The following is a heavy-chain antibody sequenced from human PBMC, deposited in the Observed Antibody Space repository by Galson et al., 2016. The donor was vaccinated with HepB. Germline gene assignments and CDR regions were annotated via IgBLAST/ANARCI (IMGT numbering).Heavy chain of an antibody. D-gene: IGHD3-3*01. CDR1: GFTFSSYA. J-gene: IGHJ4*02. V-gene: IGHV3-23*01. CDR2: ISASGGST. CDR3: AKDGGYYDFWSSYYWGFDY. Sequence: SLRLSCAASGFTFSSYAMSWVRQAPGKGLEWVSAISASGGSTYNADSVKGRFTISSDNSKNTLYLQMNSLRAEDTAVYYCAKDGGYYDFWSSYYWGFDYWGQGTLVTVSS.